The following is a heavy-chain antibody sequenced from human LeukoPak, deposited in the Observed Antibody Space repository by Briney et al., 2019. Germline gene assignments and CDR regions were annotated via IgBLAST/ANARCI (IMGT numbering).Heavy chain of an antibody. Sequence: ASVKVSCKASGGTFSSYAISWVRQAPGQGLEWMGIINPSGGSTSYAQKFQGRVTMTRDTSTSTVYMELSSLRSEDTAVYYCARDQNYYGSGSYSISLGFDYWGQGTLVTVSS. CDR1: GGTFSSYA. CDR2: INPSGGST. V-gene: IGHV1-46*01. J-gene: IGHJ4*02. D-gene: IGHD3-10*01. CDR3: ARDQNYYGSGSYSISLGFDY.